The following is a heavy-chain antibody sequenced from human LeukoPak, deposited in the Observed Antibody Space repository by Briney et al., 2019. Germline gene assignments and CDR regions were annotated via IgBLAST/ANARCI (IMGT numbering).Heavy chain of an antibody. V-gene: IGHV4-31*03. Sequence: SQTLSLTCIVSGGSIRNGVSYWSWIRQQPGKGLEWIGYISYSGTTYQNPSLKSRLTISVDTSKEQFSLNLSSVTAADTAVYYCATSSIAVASKGVGRSFDYWGQGTLVTVSS. CDR3: ATSSIAVASKGVGRSFDY. J-gene: IGHJ4*02. CDR1: GGSIRNGVSY. D-gene: IGHD6-19*01. CDR2: ISYSGTT.